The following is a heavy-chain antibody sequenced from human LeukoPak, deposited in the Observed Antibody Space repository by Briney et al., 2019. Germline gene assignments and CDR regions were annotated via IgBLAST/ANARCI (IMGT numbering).Heavy chain of an antibody. CDR2: IYYSGST. Sequence: SETLSLTCSVSSGSIRSHYWSWLRQPPGKGLKWIGFIYYSGSTNYNPSLKSRVTISADTSKNEFSLQLSSGTAGDTAVYYCARGGTNFDYWGQGTLVTVSS. CDR3: ARGGTNFDY. CDR1: SGSIRSHY. V-gene: IGHV4-59*11. J-gene: IGHJ4*02. D-gene: IGHD1-7*01.